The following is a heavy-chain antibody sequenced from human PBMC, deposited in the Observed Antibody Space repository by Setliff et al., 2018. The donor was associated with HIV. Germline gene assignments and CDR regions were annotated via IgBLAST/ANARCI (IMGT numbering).Heavy chain of an antibody. J-gene: IGHJ4*02. CDR3: ARMSISASVYFDY. Sequence: SETLSLTCTVSGGSISSADHYWSWIRQPPGKGLEWIGYIYHTGATYYKSSLESRLTISVDTSKNQFSLKLNSVTAADTAVYFCARMSISASVYFDYWGQGPQVTVSS. CDR2: IYHTGAT. CDR1: GGSISSADHY. D-gene: IGHD6-25*01. V-gene: IGHV4-30-4*01.